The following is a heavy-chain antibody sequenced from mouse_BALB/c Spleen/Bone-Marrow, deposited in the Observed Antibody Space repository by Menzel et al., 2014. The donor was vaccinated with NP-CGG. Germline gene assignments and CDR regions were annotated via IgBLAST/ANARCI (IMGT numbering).Heavy chain of an antibody. Sequence: EVNLVESGGGLVKPGGSLKLSCAASGFAFSSYDMSWVRQTPEKRLEWVAYISGGGGGSTYYPDTVKGRFTISRDNAKNTLYLQMSSLKSEDTAMYYCARHRYYFDYWGQGTTLTVSS. J-gene: IGHJ2*01. CDR3: ARHRYYFDY. CDR1: GFAFSSYD. CDR2: ISGGGGGST. V-gene: IGHV5-12-1*01.